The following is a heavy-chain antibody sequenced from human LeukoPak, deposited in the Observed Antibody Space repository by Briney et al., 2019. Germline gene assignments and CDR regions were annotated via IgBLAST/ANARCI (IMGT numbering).Heavy chain of an antibody. Sequence: PSGTLSLTCAVSGGSISSDIWWSWVRQPPGKGLEWIGEIYRRGTTNYNPSLKSQVTISVDTSKNQFSLKLSSVTAADTAVYYCARAFTEWELPDYWGQGTLVTVSS. J-gene: IGHJ4*02. CDR1: GGSISSDIW. CDR3: ARAFTEWELPDY. V-gene: IGHV4-4*02. CDR2: IYRRGTT. D-gene: IGHD1-26*01.